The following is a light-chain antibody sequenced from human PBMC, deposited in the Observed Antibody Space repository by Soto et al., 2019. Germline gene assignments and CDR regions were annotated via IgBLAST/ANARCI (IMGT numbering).Light chain of an antibody. CDR2: ELS. V-gene: IGLV2-8*01. CDR3: SSYVTGNSLI. CDR1: SRDVGGHDY. J-gene: IGLJ2*01. Sequence: QSVLTQPPSASGSTGQSVTISCTGTSRDVGGHDYVSWYQQHPGKAPKLIIYELSKRPSGVPDRFSGSKSGNTASLTVSGLQAEDEADYYCSSYVTGNSLIFGGGTQLTVL.